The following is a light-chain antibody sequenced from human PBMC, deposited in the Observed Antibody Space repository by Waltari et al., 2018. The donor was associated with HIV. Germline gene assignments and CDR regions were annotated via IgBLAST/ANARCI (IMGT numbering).Light chain of an antibody. CDR3: AVWGDSLNSYV. CDR2: RNN. V-gene: IGLV1-47*01. J-gene: IGLJ1*01. Sequence: QSVLTQPPSASGTPGQRVTISCSGSSSNIGSNYVYWYQQLPGTAPKLLIYRNNQRPSGVPDRFSGSKSGTSASLAISGLRSEDEADYYCAVWGDSLNSYVFGTWTEVTVL. CDR1: SSNIGSNY.